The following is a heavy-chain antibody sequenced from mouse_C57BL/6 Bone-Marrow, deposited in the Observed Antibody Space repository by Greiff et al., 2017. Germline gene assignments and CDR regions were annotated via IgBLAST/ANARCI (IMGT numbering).Heavy chain of an antibody. CDR1: GYTFTSYW. V-gene: IGHV1-72*01. CDR3: ARGFYREFAY. J-gene: IGHJ3*01. Sequence: QVQLQQPGAELVKPGASVKLSCKASGYTFTSYWMHWVKQRPGRGLEWIGRIDPNSGGTKYNEKFKSKATLTVDKPSSTAYMQRSSLTSEESAVYYCARGFYREFAYWGQGTLVTVSA. CDR2: IDPNSGGT. D-gene: IGHD2-12*01.